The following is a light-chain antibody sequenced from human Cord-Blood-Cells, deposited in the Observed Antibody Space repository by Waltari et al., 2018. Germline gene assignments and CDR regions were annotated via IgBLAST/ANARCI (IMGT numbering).Light chain of an antibody. J-gene: IGKJ1*01. CDR1: QGIRND. CDR3: LQDYNYPWA. CDR2: AAT. V-gene: IGKV1-6*01. Sequence: ASQMNQSPSSLSASVGDRVTITCRASQGIRNDLGWYQQKPGKAPKLLFYAATSLPSGVPTRSSGIGSRPDFALTISSRQPEDVVTYYCLQDYNYPWAVGQEAKVGSK.